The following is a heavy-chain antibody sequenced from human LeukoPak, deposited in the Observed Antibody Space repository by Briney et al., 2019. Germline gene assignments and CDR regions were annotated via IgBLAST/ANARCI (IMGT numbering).Heavy chain of an antibody. J-gene: IGHJ3*02. D-gene: IGHD3-10*01. V-gene: IGHV3-30*07. CDR2: ISYDGSNK. CDR1: GFTFSSYA. CDR3: ARDWVAGVPFDAFDI. Sequence: GGSLRLSCAASGFTFSSYAMHWVRQAPGKGLEWVAVISYDGSNKYYADSVKGRFTISRDNAKNSLYLHMSSLTAEDTAMYYCARDWVAGVPFDAFDIWGQGTMVSVSS.